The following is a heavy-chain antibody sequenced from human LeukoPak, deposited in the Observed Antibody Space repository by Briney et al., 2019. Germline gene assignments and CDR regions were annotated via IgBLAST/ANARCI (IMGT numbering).Heavy chain of an antibody. Sequence: KPSETLSLTCAVYGGSFSGYYWSWIRQPPGKGLEWIGEINHSGSTNYNPSLKSRVTISVDTSKNQFSLKLSSVTAADTAVYYCARGLHYDSSGYYYVRAFDIWGQGTMVTVSS. J-gene: IGHJ3*02. CDR3: ARGLHYDSSGYYYVRAFDI. CDR2: INHSGST. V-gene: IGHV4-34*01. CDR1: GGSFSGYY. D-gene: IGHD3-22*01.